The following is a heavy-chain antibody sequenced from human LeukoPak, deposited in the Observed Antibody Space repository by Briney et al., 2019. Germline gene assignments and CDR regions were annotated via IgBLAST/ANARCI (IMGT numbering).Heavy chain of an antibody. V-gene: IGHV3-11*05. Sequence: GWSLRLSCAASGFTFSDYYMSWIRQAPGKGLEWVSYISSSSSYTKYADSVKGRFTISRDNAKNSVYLQMNSLRAEDTAVYYCARGHYGMDVWGRGTTVTVSS. CDR3: ARGHYGMDV. CDR2: ISSSSSYT. J-gene: IGHJ6*02. CDR1: GFTFSDYY.